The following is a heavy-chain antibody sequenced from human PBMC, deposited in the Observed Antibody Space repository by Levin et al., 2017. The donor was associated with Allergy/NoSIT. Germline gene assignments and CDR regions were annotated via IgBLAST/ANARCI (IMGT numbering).Heavy chain of an antibody. CDR3: AKAHSSGWYAGDWFDP. CDR1: GFTFSSYA. CDR2: ISGSGGST. V-gene: IGHV3-23*01. J-gene: IGHJ5*02. Sequence: GGSLRLSCAASGFTFSSYAMSWVRQAPGKGLEWVSAISGSGGSTYYADSVKGRFTISRDNSKNTLYLQMNSLRAEDTAVYYCAKAHSSGWYAGDWFDPWGQGTLVTVSS. D-gene: IGHD6-19*01.